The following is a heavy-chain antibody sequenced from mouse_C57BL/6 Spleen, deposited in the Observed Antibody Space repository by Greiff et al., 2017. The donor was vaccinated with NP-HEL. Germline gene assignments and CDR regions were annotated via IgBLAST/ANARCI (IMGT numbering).Heavy chain of an antibody. J-gene: IGHJ2*01. CDR1: GFTFTDYY. CDR3: ARDIYSNSYSDN. V-gene: IGHV7-3*01. CDR2: IRNKANGYTT. D-gene: IGHD2-5*01. Sequence: EVMLVESGGGLVQPGGSLSLSCAASGFTFTDYYMSWVRQPPGKALEWLGFIRNKANGYTTEYSASVKGRFTISRDNSQSILYLQMNALRAEDSATYYCARDIYSNSYSDNRGQGTTLTVSS.